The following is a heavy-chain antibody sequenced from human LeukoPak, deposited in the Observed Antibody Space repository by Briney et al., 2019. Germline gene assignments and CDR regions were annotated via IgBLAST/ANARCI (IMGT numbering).Heavy chain of an antibody. CDR2: IYHGGTT. CDR1: GGPLSTYT. J-gene: IGHJ4*02. V-gene: IGHV4-59*12. CDR3: PRDTSVGSGMQY. D-gene: IGHD3-10*01. Sequence: PSETLSLTCSVSGGPLSTYTWSWVRQSPGKGLEWIGYIYHGGTTNYSPSLKSRATISAHTARNQFSLRLRSVTAADTAIYYCPRDTSVGSGMQYWGQGTLVSVSS.